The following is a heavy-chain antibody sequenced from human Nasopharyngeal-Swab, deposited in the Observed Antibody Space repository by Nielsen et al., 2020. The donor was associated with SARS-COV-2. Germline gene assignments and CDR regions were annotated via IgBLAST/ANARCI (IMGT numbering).Heavy chain of an antibody. CDR3: ARDHDYGDYEVPAKPFDY. Sequence: GSLRLSCAASGFTFSSYSMNWVRQAPGKGLEWVSSISSSSSYIYYADSVKGRFTISRDNAKNSLYLQMNSLRAEDTAVYYCARDHDYGDYEVPAKPFDYWGQGTLVTVSS. J-gene: IGHJ4*02. D-gene: IGHD4-17*01. V-gene: IGHV3-21*01. CDR2: ISSSSSYI. CDR1: GFTFSSYS.